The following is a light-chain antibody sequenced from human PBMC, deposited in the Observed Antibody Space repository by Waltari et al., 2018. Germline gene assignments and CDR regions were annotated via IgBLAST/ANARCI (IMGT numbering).Light chain of an antibody. CDR2: AAS. J-gene: IGKJ4*01. CDR3: QQSYSTLGT. CDR1: QSISSY. V-gene: IGKV1-39*01. Sequence: DIQMTQSPSSLSASVGDRVTLTCRASQSISSYLNWYQQKPGKAPKLLIYAASSLQSGVPSRFSGSGSGTDFTLTISSLQPEDFATYYCQQSYSTLGTFGGGTKVEIK.